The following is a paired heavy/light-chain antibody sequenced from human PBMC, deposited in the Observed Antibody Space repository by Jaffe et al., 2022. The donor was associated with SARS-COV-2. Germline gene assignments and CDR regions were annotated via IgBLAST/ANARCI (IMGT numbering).Light chain of an antibody. CDR1: QSVTSN. CDR2: DAS. CDR3: QQYNNWPPWT. V-gene: IGKV3-15*01. J-gene: IGKJ1*01. Sequence: EIVMTQSPATLSVSPGERVTLSCRASQSVTSNLAWYQQKPGQAPRLLIYDASTRATGIPARFSGSGSGTDFTLTINSLQSEDFAVYYCQQYNNWPPWTFGQGTKVEIK.
Heavy chain of an antibody. CDR2: IHYSGST. CDR1: GDSISGDIHY. D-gene: IGHD6-13*01. CDR3: ARHLYSSNWYLITYFDF. V-gene: IGHV4-39*01. Sequence: QLQLQESGPGLVKPSETLSLTCTVSGDSISGDIHYWAWIRQSPGKGLEWIGNIHYSGSTFYNPSLKSRVTISVDTSRNHFSLNLTSVTAADTAVYYCARHLYSSNWYLITYFDFWGPGTLVTVSS. J-gene: IGHJ4*02.